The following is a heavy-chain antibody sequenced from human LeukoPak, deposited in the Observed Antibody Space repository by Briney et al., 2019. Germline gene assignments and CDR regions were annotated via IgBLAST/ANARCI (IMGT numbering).Heavy chain of an antibody. CDR2: INPNSGAT. CDR1: GYTFTAHY. D-gene: IGHD3-3*01. V-gene: IGHV1-2*02. J-gene: IGHJ6*02. Sequence: ASVKVSCQASGYTFTAHYIHSVRQAPGLGREWMGGINPNSGATKSSQRFQGRVTMTRDTSITTAYMELLSLTSDDTAMYYCARDLYYDVWGGYLDSSYSSGMDFWGQGTTVSV. CDR3: ARDLYYDVWGGYLDSSYSSGMDF.